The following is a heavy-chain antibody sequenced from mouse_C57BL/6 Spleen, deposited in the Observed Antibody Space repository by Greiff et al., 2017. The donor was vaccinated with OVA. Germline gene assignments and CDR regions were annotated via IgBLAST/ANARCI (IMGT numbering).Heavy chain of an antibody. D-gene: IGHD3-2*02. J-gene: IGHJ2*01. CDR3: ARHEEASTAQAPYFDY. CDR1: GYTFTEYT. Sequence: QVQLKQSGAELVKPGASVKLSCKASGYTFTEYTIHWVKQRSGQGLEWIGWFYPGSGSIKYNEKFKDKATLTADKSSSTVYMELSRLTSKDSAVYFCARHEEASTAQAPYFDYWGQGTTLTVSS. CDR2: FYPGSGSI. V-gene: IGHV1-62-2*01.